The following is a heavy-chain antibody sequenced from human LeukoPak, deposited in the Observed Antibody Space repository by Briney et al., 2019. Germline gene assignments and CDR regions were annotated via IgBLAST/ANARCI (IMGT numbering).Heavy chain of an antibody. Sequence: GGSLRLSCAASGFTFDDYGMSWVRQDPGKGLEWVSSISSSSSYIYYADSVKGRFTISRDNAKNSLYLQMNSLRAEDTAVYYCARDLDYDILTVDFDYWGQGTLVTVSS. CDR3: ARDLDYDILTVDFDY. V-gene: IGHV3-21*01. J-gene: IGHJ4*02. CDR2: ISSSSSYI. CDR1: GFTFDDYG. D-gene: IGHD3-9*01.